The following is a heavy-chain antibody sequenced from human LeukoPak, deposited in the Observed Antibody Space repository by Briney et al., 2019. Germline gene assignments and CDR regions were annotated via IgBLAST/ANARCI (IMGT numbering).Heavy chain of an antibody. CDR3: ARTSGWYGGPLGY. Sequence: PGGSLRLSCAASGFIVSSNYMSWVRQAPGKGLEWVSIIYSGGSTYYADSVRGRFTISRDNSKTTLYLQMNSLRAEDTAVYYCARTSGWYGGPLGYWGQGTLVTVSS. D-gene: IGHD6-19*01. CDR2: IYSGGST. V-gene: IGHV3-66*01. CDR1: GFIVSSNY. J-gene: IGHJ4*02.